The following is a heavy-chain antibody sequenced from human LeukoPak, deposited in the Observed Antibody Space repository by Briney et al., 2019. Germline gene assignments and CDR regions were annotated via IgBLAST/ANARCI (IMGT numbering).Heavy chain of an antibody. D-gene: IGHD6-6*01. CDR1: GYTFTSYD. CDR3: ARVLSSIPSRPFDY. Sequence: GASVKVSCKASGYTFTSYDINWVRQATGQGLEWMGWMNPNSGNTGYAQKFQGRVTMTRNTSISTAYMELSSLRPEDTAVYYCARVLSSIPSRPFDYWGQGTLVTVSS. J-gene: IGHJ4*02. CDR2: MNPNSGNT. V-gene: IGHV1-8*01.